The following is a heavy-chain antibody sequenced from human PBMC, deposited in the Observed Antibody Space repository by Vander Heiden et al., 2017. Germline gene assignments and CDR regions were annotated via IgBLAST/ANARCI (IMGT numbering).Heavy chain of an antibody. CDR2: ISSSSSYI. Sequence: EVQLVESGGGLVKPGGSLRLSCAASGFTFSRYSMNWGRQAPGKGLEWVSSISSSSSYIYYADSVKGRFTISRDNAKNSLYLQMNSLRAEDTAVYYCARDRDPYSSGWYGWFDPWGQGTLVTVSS. V-gene: IGHV3-21*01. CDR3: ARDRDPYSSGWYGWFDP. D-gene: IGHD6-19*01. J-gene: IGHJ5*02. CDR1: GFTFSRYS.